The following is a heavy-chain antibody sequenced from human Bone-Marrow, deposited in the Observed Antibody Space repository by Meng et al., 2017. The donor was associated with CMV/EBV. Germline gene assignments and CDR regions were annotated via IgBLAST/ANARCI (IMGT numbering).Heavy chain of an antibody. D-gene: IGHD2/OR15-2a*01. CDR3: ATLSCPSLAFHPVSSFDT. CDR2: MSSSGKS. J-gene: IGHJ3*02. Sequence: ESLKISCYVSRGSMSGYYWSWIRQPPGKGLEWIGYMSSSGKSKYNLSLKSRVTLSIDTSKNQFSLRLNAVTAADTAIYYCATLSCPSLAFHPVSSFDTYCQGTMVTVSS. V-gene: IGHV4-59*01. CDR1: RGSMSGYY.